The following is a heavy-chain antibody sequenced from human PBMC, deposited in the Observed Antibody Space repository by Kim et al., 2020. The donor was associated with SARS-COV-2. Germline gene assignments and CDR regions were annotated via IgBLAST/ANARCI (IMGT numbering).Heavy chain of an antibody. D-gene: IGHD2-8*02. J-gene: IGHJ6*03. CDR1: GFAFSNYA. CDR2: ISGTGDGT. V-gene: IGHV3-23*01. Sequence: GGSLRLSCAASGFAFSNYAMSWVRQAPGKGLEWISHISGTGDGTYYADSVKGRFTISRDNSRNTLFLQLNSLGVDDTALYYCARRPGLGVYGPGVNYMDLWGKGTTVTVSS. CDR3: ARRPGLGVYGPGVNYMDL.